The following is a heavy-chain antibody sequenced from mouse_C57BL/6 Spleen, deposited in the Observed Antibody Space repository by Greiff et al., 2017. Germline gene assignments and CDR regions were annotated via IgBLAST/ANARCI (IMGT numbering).Heavy chain of an antibody. Sequence: VQLQESGAELVKPGASVKISCKASGYAFSSYWMNWVKQRPGKGLEWIGQIYPGDGDTNYNGKFKGKATLTADKSSSTAYMQLSSLTSEDSAVYFCSSQATFPFAYWGQGTLVTVSA. D-gene: IGHD3-2*02. CDR2: IYPGDGDT. J-gene: IGHJ3*01. V-gene: IGHV1-80*01. CDR3: SSQATFPFAY. CDR1: GYAFSSYW.